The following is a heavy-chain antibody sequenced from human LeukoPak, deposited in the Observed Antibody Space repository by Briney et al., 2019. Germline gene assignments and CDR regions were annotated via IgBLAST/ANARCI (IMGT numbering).Heavy chain of an antibody. CDR2: INHSGST. D-gene: IGHD6-13*01. CDR3: ARGGRIAAAGAYFQH. Sequence: SETLSLTCAVYGGSFSGYYWSCIPQPPGKGREWIGEINHSGSTNYIPSLRSRVTISVDTSKNQFSLKLSSVTAADTAVYYCARGGRIAAAGAYFQHWGQGTLVTVSS. V-gene: IGHV4-34*01. CDR1: GGSFSGYY. J-gene: IGHJ1*01.